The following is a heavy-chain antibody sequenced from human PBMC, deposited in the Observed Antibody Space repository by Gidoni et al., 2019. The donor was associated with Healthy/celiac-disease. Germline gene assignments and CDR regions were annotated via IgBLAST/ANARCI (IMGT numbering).Heavy chain of an antibody. CDR1: RYSFTSYW. J-gene: IGHJ3*02. CDR3: AKGVVAATGAFDI. CDR2: IYPGDSDT. V-gene: IGHV5-51*01. Sequence: EVQLVQSGAEVKQPGESLTISCQGSRYSFTSYWIGWVRQMPGKGLEWMGIIYPGDSDTRYSPSFQGQVTISADKSISTAYLQWSSLKASDTAMYYCAKGVVAATGAFDIWGQGTMVTVSS. D-gene: IGHD2-15*01.